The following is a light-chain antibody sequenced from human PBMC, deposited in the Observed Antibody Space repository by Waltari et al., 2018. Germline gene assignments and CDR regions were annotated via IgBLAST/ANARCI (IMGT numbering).Light chain of an antibody. CDR1: SSDVGRYNL. Sequence: QSALTQPASVSGSPGQSITISCTGTSSDVGRYNLVSWYQQHQGKAPKLMIYEGSKRPSGVSKRFSGSKSGNTASLTISGLQAEDEADYYCCSYAGSSTWVFGGGTKLTVL. CDR3: CSYAGSSTWV. V-gene: IGLV2-23*01. CDR2: EGS. J-gene: IGLJ3*02.